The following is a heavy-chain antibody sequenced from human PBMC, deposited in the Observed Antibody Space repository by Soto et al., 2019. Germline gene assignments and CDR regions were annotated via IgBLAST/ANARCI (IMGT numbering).Heavy chain of an antibody. J-gene: IGHJ4*02. Sequence: QVQLVQSGAEVKKPGSSVKVSCKASGGTFSSYTISWVRQAPGQGLEWMGRIIPILGIAKYAQKFQGRVTITADKYTSTAYMELSSLRSEDTAVYYCARGLHYDSVSLDDYWGQGTLVTVSS. V-gene: IGHV1-69*02. CDR2: IIPILGIA. D-gene: IGHD3-22*01. CDR3: ARGLHYDSVSLDDY. CDR1: GGTFSSYT.